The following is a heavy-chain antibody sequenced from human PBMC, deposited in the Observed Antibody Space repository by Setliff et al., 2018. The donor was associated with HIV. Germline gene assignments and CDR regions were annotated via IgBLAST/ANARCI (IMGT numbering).Heavy chain of an antibody. CDR2: MTDSVAST. Sequence: GGSLRLSCAASGFSFTSYAMHWVRQAPGKGLEWVSAMTDSVASTYYADSVKGRFTISRDNFKSTLYLQMHSLRAEDTAVYYCAKGRGPMAYFEYWGQGTLVTVSS. J-gene: IGHJ4*02. CDR3: AKGRGPMAYFEY. V-gene: IGHV3-23*01. CDR1: GFSFTSYA.